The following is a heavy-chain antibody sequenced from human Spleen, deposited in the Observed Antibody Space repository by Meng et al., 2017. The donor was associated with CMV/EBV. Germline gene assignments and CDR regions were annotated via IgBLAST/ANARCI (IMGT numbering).Heavy chain of an antibody. CDR3: AKKAHNIAVAVYIDY. Sequence: GESLKISCAASGFAFSTYAMSWGRQAPGKGLEWVSVIYSGGVATYYADSVKGRFTISRDNSKNTLYLQMNSLRAEDTAVYYCAKKAHNIAVAVYIDYWGQGTLVTVSS. CDR1: GFAFSTYA. V-gene: IGHV3-23*03. D-gene: IGHD6-19*01. J-gene: IGHJ4*02. CDR2: IYSGGVAT.